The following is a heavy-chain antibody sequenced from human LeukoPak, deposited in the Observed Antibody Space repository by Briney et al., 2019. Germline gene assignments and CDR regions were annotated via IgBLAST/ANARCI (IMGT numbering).Heavy chain of an antibody. CDR1: GFTFSSYG. Sequence: AGGSLRLSCATSGFTFSSYGFHWVRQAPGKGLEWVAVISNNGGYKRYTDSVKGRFTISRDDSKSTVYLQMSSLRAEDAALYCCTREPINGDCQFDYWGQGTLVTVSS. CDR2: ISNNGGYK. V-gene: IGHV3-33*01. CDR3: TREPINGDCQFDY. D-gene: IGHD2-21*02. J-gene: IGHJ4*02.